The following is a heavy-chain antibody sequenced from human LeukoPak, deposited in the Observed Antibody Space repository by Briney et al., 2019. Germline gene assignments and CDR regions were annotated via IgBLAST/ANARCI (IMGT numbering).Heavy chain of an antibody. CDR3: AKDRDYYGSGSPFDY. CDR2: ISWNSGSI. Sequence: PGGFLRLSCAASGFTFDDYAMHWVRQAPGKGLEWVSGISWNSGSIGYADSVKGRFTISRDNAKNSLYLQMNSLRAEDTALYYCAKDRDYYGSGSPFDYWGQGTLVTVSS. D-gene: IGHD3-10*01. J-gene: IGHJ4*02. V-gene: IGHV3-9*01. CDR1: GFTFDDYA.